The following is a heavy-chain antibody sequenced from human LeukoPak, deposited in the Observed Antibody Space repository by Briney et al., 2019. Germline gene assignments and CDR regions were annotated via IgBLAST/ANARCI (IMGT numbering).Heavy chain of an antibody. J-gene: IGHJ5*02. CDR2: INPKSGDT. CDR3: ARVAAVPYNWFDP. Sequence: WASVKVSCKASGYTFTGYYMHWVRQAPGQGLEWMGWINPKSGDTNYAEKFQGRVTMTRDTSITTAYMEVSSLRSDDTAVYYCARVAAVPYNWFDPWGQGTLVTVSS. V-gene: IGHV1-2*02. CDR1: GYTFTGYY. D-gene: IGHD6-13*01.